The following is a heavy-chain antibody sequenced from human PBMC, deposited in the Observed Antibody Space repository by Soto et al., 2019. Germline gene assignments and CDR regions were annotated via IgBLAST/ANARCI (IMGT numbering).Heavy chain of an antibody. CDR3: ARVRSGYYANYYYYYMDV. CDR2: IWYDGSNK. V-gene: IGHV3-33*01. CDR1: GFTFSSYG. J-gene: IGHJ6*03. D-gene: IGHD3-3*01. Sequence: GGSLRLSCAASGFTFSSYGMHWVRQAPGKGLEWVAVIWYDGSNKYYADSVKGRFTISRDNSKNTLYLQMNSLRAEDTAVYYCARVRSGYYANYYYYYMDVWGKGTTVTVSS.